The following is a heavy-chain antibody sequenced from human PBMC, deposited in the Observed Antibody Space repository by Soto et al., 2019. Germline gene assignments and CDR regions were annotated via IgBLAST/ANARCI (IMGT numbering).Heavy chain of an antibody. J-gene: IGHJ4*02. CDR1: GGSVSNSA. CDR2: IIPIFGPA. D-gene: IGHD6-6*01. Sequence: QVQLVQSGSEVKKPGSSVRVSCKASGGSVSNSAISWLRQAPGQGLEWMGGIIPIFGPAIYARKFQGRFTISADASTGTAYMELNNVRSDDTAVYYCGRGSSLPKVEYWGQGNLVTVSS. CDR3: GRGSSLPKVEY. V-gene: IGHV1-69*01.